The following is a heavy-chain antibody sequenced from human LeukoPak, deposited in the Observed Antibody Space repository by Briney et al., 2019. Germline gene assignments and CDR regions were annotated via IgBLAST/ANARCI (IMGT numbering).Heavy chain of an antibody. CDR2: IKQDGSEK. V-gene: IGHV3-7*01. CDR1: GFTVSSNF. J-gene: IGHJ5*02. CDR3: ARPPARGEYNWFDP. D-gene: IGHD3-3*01. Sequence: QTGGSLRLSCAASGFTVSSNFMSWVRQAPGKGLEWVANIKQDGSEKYYVDSVKGRFTISRDNAKNSLYLQMNSLRAEDTAVYYCARPPARGEYNWFDPWGQGTLVTVSS.